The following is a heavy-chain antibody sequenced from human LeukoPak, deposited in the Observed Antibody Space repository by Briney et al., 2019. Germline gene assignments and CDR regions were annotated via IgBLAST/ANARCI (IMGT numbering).Heavy chain of an antibody. CDR3: ARDKPSGPYSSGWMNWFDP. Sequence: ASVTVSCKASGYTFTGYYMHWVRQAPGQGLEWMGWINPNSGGTNYAQKFQGRVTMTRDTPISTAYMELSRLRSDATAVYYCARDKPSGPYSSGWMNWFDPWGQGTLVTVSS. CDR2: INPNSGGT. CDR1: GYTFTGYY. D-gene: IGHD6-19*01. J-gene: IGHJ5*02. V-gene: IGHV1-2*02.